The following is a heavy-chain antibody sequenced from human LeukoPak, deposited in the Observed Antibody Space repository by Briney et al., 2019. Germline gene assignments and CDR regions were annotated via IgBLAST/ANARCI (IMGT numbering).Heavy chain of an antibody. CDR2: LYTGGDT. J-gene: IGHJ4*02. D-gene: IGHD3-10*01. CDR1: GFTVGAHY. Sequence: PGGSLRLSCAVSGFTVGAHYMSWVRQAPGKGLECVSFLYTGGDTYYADSVKGRFTISRDNSKNTLYLQMNSLRAEDTAVYYCARGPGSRGIFDYWGQGTLVTVSS. V-gene: IGHV3-53*01. CDR3: ARGPGSRGIFDY.